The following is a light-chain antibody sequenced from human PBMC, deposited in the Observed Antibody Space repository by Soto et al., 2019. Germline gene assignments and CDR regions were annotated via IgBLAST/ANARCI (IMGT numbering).Light chain of an antibody. J-gene: IGKJ3*01. CDR3: QQRSSWPFT. V-gene: IGKV3-11*01. CDR2: ATS. Sequence: EVVLTQSPATLSLSPGEGATLSCRASQSIGNYLAWYQQKPGQAPRLLLYATSNRATGIPVRFSGSGSGTDFPLTISSLEPEDFAVYYCQQRSSWPFTFGPGTKVDIK. CDR1: QSIGNY.